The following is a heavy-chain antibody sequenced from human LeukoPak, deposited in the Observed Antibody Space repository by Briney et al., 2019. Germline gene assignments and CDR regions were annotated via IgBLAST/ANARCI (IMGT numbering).Heavy chain of an antibody. D-gene: IGHD3-16*01. CDR2: IYYSEST. CDR3: ARDLRIQDAFGI. J-gene: IGHJ3*02. CDR1: GGSVGSGSYY. V-gene: IGHV4-61*01. Sequence: SETLSLTCTVSGGSVGSGSYYWSWIRQPPGKGLEWIGYIYYSESTNYNPSLKSRVTISVDTSKNQFSLKLSSVTAADTAVYYCARDLRIQDAFGIWGQGTMVTVSS.